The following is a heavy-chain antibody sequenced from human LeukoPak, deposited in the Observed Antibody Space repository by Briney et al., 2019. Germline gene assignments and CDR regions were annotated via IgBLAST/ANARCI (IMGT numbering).Heavy chain of an antibody. CDR3: AKDPWVSSPDAFDI. J-gene: IGHJ3*02. Sequence: GRSLRLSCAASGFTFSSYGMHWVRQAPGKGLEWVSAISDSGSSTYYADSVKGRFTISRDNSKNTLYLQMNSLRAEDTAAYYCAKDPWVSSPDAFDIWGQGTRVTVSS. D-gene: IGHD3-16*01. CDR2: ISDSGSST. V-gene: IGHV3-23*01. CDR1: GFTFSSYG.